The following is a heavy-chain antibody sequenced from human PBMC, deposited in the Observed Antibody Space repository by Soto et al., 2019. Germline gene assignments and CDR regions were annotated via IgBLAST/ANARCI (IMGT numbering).Heavy chain of an antibody. J-gene: IGHJ4*02. CDR1: GGTFSSYA. D-gene: IGHD5-18*01. CDR3: ARENTNYGYFYFDY. V-gene: IGHV1-69*13. Sequence: ASVKVSCKASGGTFSSYAISWMRQAPGQGLEWMGGIIPIFGTANYAQKFQGRVTITADESTSTAYMELSSLRSEDTAVYYCARENTNYGYFYFDYWGQGTLVTVSS. CDR2: IIPIFGTA.